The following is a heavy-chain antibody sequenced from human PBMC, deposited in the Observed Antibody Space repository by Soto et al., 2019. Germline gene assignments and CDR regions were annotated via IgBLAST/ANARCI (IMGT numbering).Heavy chain of an antibody. J-gene: IGHJ6*02. Sequence: PGGSLRLSCAASGFTFSSYWMSWVRQAPGKGLEWVANIKQDGSEKYYVDSVKGRFTISRDNAKNSLYLQMNSLRSEDTAVYYCARTKGKQLWLDEYGMDVWGQGTTVTVSS. CDR1: GFTFSSYW. D-gene: IGHD5-18*01. CDR3: ARTKGKQLWLDEYGMDV. CDR2: IKQDGSEK. V-gene: IGHV3-7*05.